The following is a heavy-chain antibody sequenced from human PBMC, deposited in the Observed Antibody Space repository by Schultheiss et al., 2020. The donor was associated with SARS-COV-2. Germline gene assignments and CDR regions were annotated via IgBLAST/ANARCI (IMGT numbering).Heavy chain of an antibody. CDR1: GGSISSYY. J-gene: IGHJ5*02. Sequence: SETLSLTCTVSGGSISSYYWSWIRQPAGKGLEWIGRIYTSGSTNYNPSLKSRVTMSVDTSKNQFSLQLNSVTPEDTAVYYCARVGGSSGFDPWGQGTLVTVSS. V-gene: IGHV4-4*07. CDR3: ARVGGSSGFDP. D-gene: IGHD1-26*01. CDR2: IYTSGST.